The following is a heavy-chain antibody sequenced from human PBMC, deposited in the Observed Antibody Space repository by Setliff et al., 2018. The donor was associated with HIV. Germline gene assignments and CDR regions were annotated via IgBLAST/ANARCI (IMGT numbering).Heavy chain of an antibody. CDR2: IYYSGST. D-gene: IGHD5-18*01. Sequence: SETLSLTCAVSGDSISSGGYYWSWIRQHPGKGLEWIGYIYYSGSTKYNPSLKSRLTISVDTSKNQFSLKLRSATAADTAFYYCARGVTYPPPFGAFDIWGLGTLVTVSS. V-gene: IGHV4-61*08. J-gene: IGHJ3*02. CDR3: ARGVTYPPPFGAFDI. CDR1: GDSISSGGYY.